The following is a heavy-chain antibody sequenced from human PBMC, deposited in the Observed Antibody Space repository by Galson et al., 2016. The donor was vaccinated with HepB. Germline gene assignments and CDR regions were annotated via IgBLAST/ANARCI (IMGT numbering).Heavy chain of an antibody. D-gene: IGHD3-3*01. J-gene: IGHJ5*02. V-gene: IGHV4-59*02. CDR3: ARARGHYDLWSDRYTSGLYNWFDP. CDR1: GASARSYC. Sequence: SETLSLTCTVSGASARSYCLNWIRQTPEKGLEWIGYICDDGRTDSNPSLKSRVAPSLGASKTHFSLNVTSVTAADTAVYFCARARGHYDLWSDRYTSGLYNWFDPWGQGTLVTVSS. CDR2: ICDDGRT.